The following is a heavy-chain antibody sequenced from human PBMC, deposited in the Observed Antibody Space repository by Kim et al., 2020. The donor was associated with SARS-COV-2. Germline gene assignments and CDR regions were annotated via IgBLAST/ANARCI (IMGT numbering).Heavy chain of an antibody. J-gene: IGHJ6*02. CDR3: ARDVPCSDRGCHGFSYYHGLDV. CDR1: GFPFDDYY. D-gene: IGHD2-15*01. CDR2: ISSTGTFT. V-gene: IGHV3-11*01. Sequence: GGSLRLSCVASGFPFDDYYMSWVRQSPGKGLEWLSYISSTGTFTFYADSVKGRFTISRDNARNSLYLQMSSLRVEDTAVYFCARDVPCSDRGCHGFSYYHGLDVWGQGTTVSVSS.